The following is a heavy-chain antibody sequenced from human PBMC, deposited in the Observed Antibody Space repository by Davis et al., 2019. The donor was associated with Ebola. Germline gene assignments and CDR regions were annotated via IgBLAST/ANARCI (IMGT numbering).Heavy chain of an antibody. J-gene: IGHJ5*02. CDR3: ARDNSATTVWWFDP. CDR1: GDTVTRHW. CDR2: INPSGTYA. D-gene: IGHD2/OR15-2a*01. Sequence: ASVQVSCKTSGDTVTRHWMHWLRQAPGQGLEWMGVINPSGTYASYAQKFRGRVTVTRDTSTSTTYMELGSLSSEDTAVYYCARDNSATTVWWFDPWGQGTLVTVSS. V-gene: IGHV1-46*01.